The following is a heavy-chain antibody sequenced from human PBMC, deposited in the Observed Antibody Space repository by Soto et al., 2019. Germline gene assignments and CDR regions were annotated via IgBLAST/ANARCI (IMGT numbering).Heavy chain of an antibody. CDR2: IYYSGTT. J-gene: IGHJ4*02. Sequence: QLQLQESGPGLVKPSETLSLTCNVSGDSIRSFSYYWGWIRQPPGKGLEWIESIYYSGTTYYNPSLKNRVTISVDTSKNQFSLKLSSVTAADTAVYYCARHGRPDGAYLGWSYWGQGTLVTVSS. CDR1: GDSIRSFSYY. CDR3: ARHGRPDGAYLGWSY. D-gene: IGHD2-15*01. V-gene: IGHV4-39*01.